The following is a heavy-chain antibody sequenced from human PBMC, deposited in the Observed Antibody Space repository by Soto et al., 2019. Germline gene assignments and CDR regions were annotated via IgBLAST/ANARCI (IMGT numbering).Heavy chain of an antibody. V-gene: IGHV4-59*01. Sequence: SETLSLPCTVSGGSISSYYWSWIRQPPGKGLEWIGYIYYSGSTNYNPSLKSRVTISVDTSKNQFSLKLSSVTAADTAVYYCAILQSMYSSSWAFDPWGQGTLVTVS. CDR3: AILQSMYSSSWAFDP. CDR1: GGSISSYY. D-gene: IGHD6-13*01. J-gene: IGHJ5*02. CDR2: IYYSGST.